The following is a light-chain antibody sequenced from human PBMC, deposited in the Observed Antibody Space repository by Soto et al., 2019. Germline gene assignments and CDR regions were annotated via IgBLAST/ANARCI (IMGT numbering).Light chain of an antibody. CDR3: QQRSNWPPT. Sequence: DIVLTQSPVTLSLSPVERATLSCRASQSVSSSYLAWYQQKPGQAPRLLIYGASSRATGIPDRFSGSGSGTDFTLTISSLEPEDFAVYYCQQRSNWPPTFGQGTRLEIK. CDR1: QSVSSSY. CDR2: GAS. J-gene: IGKJ5*01. V-gene: IGKV3D-20*02.